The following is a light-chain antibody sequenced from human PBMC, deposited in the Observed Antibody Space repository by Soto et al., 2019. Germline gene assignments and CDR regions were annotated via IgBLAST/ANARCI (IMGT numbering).Light chain of an antibody. J-gene: IGKJ3*01. V-gene: IGKV3-20*01. CDR3: HQYGRSTHST. Sequence: IVLTQSPGTLSLSPGERATVSCRASQSVTSNSLASYQQKPGQAPSLLIYGASTRDTAIPARFSGTGSGTDFNLTISRLEREDCAVYYSHQYGRSTHSTSGPGTKVDIK. CDR1: QSVTSNS. CDR2: GAS.